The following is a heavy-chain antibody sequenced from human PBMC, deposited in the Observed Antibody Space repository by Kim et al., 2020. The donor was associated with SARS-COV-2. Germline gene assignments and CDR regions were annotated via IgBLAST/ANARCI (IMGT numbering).Heavy chain of an antibody. J-gene: IGHJ4*02. CDR3: ARLGSSSWHFDY. Sequence: KYEVDSVKSRFTIAGDNAKNSLYLQINSLRAEDTAVYYCARLGSSSWHFDYWGQGTLVTVSA. V-gene: IGHV3-7*03. CDR2: K. D-gene: IGHD6-13*01.